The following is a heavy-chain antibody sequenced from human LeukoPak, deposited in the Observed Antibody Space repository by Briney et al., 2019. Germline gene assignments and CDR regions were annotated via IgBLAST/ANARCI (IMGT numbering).Heavy chain of an antibody. CDR3: AREGSGSGTDAFDI. D-gene: IGHD3-10*01. J-gene: IGHJ3*02. CDR2: IRYDGSNK. CDR1: GFTFSGYG. V-gene: IGHV3-30*02. Sequence: GGSLRLSCAASGFTFSGYGIHWVRQAPGKGLEWVAFIRYDGSNKYYADSVKGRFTISRDNSKNTLYLQMNSLRGEDTAMYYCAREGSGSGTDAFDIWGQGTMVTVSS.